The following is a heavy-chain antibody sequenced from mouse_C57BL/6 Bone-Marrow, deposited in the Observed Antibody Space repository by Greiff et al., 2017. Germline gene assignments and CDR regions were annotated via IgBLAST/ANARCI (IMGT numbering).Heavy chain of an antibody. CDR3: TRRLYYYGSSYYAMDY. V-gene: IGHV6-6*01. J-gene: IGHJ4*01. CDR2: IRNKANNHAT. CDR1: GFTFSDAW. D-gene: IGHD1-1*01. Sequence: EVKLMESGGGLVQPGGSMKLSCAASGFTFSDAWMDWVRQSPEKGLEWVAEIRNKANNHATYYAESVKGRFTISRDDSKSSVYLQMNSLRAEDTGIYYCTRRLYYYGSSYYAMDYWGQGTSVTVSS.